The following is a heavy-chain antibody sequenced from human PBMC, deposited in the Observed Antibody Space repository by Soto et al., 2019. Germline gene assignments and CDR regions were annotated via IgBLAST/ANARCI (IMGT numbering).Heavy chain of an antibody. Sequence: PGGSLRLSCVGSGVDSRGSYMNWIRQAPGKGLEWISYISDTGRTIHYADSVKGRFVISRDNSRDSLYLQMNDLRADDTAIYYCAGFKEGKIVGLRWLDPWGQGTRVTVSS. V-gene: IGHV3-11*01. CDR2: ISDTGRTI. D-gene: IGHD3-16*02. J-gene: IGHJ5*02. CDR1: GVDSRGSY. CDR3: AGFKEGKIVGLRWLDP.